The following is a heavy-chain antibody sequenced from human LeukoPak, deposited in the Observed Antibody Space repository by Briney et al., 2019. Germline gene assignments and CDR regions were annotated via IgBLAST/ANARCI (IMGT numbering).Heavy chain of an antibody. V-gene: IGHV1-24*01. CDR3: ATLNYYGSGSQDY. CDR1: GFALTLVS. Sequence: ASVKVSCKVSGFALTLVSMRWVRQAPGKGLEWMGGFDPEEGETIYAQKFQGRVTMTEDTSTDTAYMELSRLRCDDTAVYYCATLNYYGSGSQDYWGQGTLVTVSS. CDR2: FDPEEGET. J-gene: IGHJ4*02. D-gene: IGHD3-10*01.